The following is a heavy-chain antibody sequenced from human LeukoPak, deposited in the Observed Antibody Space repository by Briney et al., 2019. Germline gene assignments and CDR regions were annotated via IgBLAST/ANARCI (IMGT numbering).Heavy chain of an antibody. CDR1: GFTFSRHW. V-gene: IGHV3-7*01. D-gene: IGHD3-10*01. J-gene: IGHJ4*02. CDR3: AKDQYGSGSYPLD. CDR2: IRQDGNWR. Sequence: GGSLRLSCAASGFTFSRHWMSWVRQAPGMGLEWVAHIRQDGNWRHHEDSVEGRFTISRDNAKNSLYLQMNSLRVEDTAVYYCAKDQYGSGSYPLDWGQGTLVTVSS.